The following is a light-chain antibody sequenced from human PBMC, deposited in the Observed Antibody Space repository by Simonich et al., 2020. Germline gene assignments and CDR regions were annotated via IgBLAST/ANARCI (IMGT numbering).Light chain of an antibody. Sequence: DIQMTQSPSSLSASVGDRVTITCQASKSISSYLNWYQQKPGKAPKLLIYAASSLQSGVPSRVSGSGAGTDFTLTISSLQPEDFATYYCQQSYSTPYTFGQGTKLEIK. CDR1: KSISSY. J-gene: IGKJ2*01. CDR2: AAS. V-gene: IGKV1-39*01. CDR3: QQSYSTPYT.